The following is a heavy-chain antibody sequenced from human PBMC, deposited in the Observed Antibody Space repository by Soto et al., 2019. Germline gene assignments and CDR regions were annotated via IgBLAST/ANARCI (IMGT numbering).Heavy chain of an antibody. CDR3: ARDKDRQQLGGNYYYILDV. CDR1: GGTFSTSA. V-gene: IGHV1-69*12. CDR2: IMPVFATP. Sequence: QVQLMQSGAEVKKPGSSVKVSCKASGGTFSTSAISWVRQAPGEGLEWVGGIMPVFATPDYAQKFQGRVTIFADESTTTAYLELTSLTTDDTAVYYCARDKDRQQLGGNYYYILDVWGQGTAITASS. J-gene: IGHJ6*02. D-gene: IGHD3-3*02.